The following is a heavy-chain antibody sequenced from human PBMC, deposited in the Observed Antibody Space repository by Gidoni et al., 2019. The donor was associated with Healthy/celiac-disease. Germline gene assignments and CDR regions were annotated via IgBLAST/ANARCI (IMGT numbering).Heavy chain of an antibody. J-gene: IGHJ6*02. CDR2: INHSGST. D-gene: IGHD6-6*01. Sequence: LQWIGEINHSGSTNYNPSLKSRVTISVDTSKNQFSLKLSSVTAADTAVYYCARLSSSSKIYYYYYGMDVWGQGTTVTVSS. CDR3: ARLSSSSKIYYYYYGMDV. V-gene: IGHV4-34*01.